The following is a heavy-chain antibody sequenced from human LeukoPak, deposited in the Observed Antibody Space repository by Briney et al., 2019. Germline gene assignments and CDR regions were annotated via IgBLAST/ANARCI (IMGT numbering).Heavy chain of an antibody. Sequence: GASVKVSCKASGYTFTGYYMHWVRQAPGQGLEWMGWINPNSGGTNYAQKFQGRVTMTEDTSTDTAYMELSSLRSEDTAVYYCATGHRGWVYYFDYWGQGTLVTVSS. CDR3: ATGHRGWVYYFDY. CDR2: INPNSGGT. CDR1: GYTFTGYY. D-gene: IGHD1-26*01. J-gene: IGHJ4*02. V-gene: IGHV1-2*02.